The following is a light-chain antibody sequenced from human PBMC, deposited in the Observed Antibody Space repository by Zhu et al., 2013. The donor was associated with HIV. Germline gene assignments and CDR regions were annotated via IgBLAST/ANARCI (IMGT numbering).Light chain of an antibody. CDR1: RDIGTS. CDR3: QYYDNRPSYV. J-gene: IGKJ3*01. CDR2: DVS. V-gene: IGKV1-33*01. Sequence: DIQLTQSPSFLAASVGDRVTITCQASRDIGTSLNWYQIKPGKVPKLLLYDVSNLETRVPSRFSGRGSGTHFTLTIASLQPEDFATYFCQYYDNRPSYVFGP.